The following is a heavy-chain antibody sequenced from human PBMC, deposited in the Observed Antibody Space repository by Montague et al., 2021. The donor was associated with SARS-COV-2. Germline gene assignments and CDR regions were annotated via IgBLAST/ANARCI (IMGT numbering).Heavy chain of an antibody. V-gene: IGHV4-59*01. CDR1: GGSIGTYY. CDR3: ARDNYGDWGYYGLDV. D-gene: IGHD4-17*01. Sequence: SETLSLTCTVSGGSIGTYYWNWIRQSPGKGPEWLGYIYYTGSTKYNPSLKSRVTISMDTSRDQLSLRLKSVTAADTAVYYCARDNYGDWGYYGLDVWGQGTTVIVSS. CDR2: IYYTGST. J-gene: IGHJ6*02.